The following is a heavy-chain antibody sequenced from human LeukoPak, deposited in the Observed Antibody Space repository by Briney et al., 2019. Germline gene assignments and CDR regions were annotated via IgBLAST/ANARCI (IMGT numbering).Heavy chain of an antibody. V-gene: IGHV3-23*01. J-gene: IGHJ4*02. D-gene: IGHD6-19*01. CDR2: ISGSGGST. CDR1: GFTFSSYA. CDR3: AKDPTKARGGWSPFDY. Sequence: GGSLRLSCAAAGFTFSSYAMSWVRQAAEEGLGWVSSISGSGGSTYYAGCVKGRFTVSRENSKNTLYLQMNSLRDEDTAVYYCAKDPTKARGGWSPFDYWGQGTLVTVSS.